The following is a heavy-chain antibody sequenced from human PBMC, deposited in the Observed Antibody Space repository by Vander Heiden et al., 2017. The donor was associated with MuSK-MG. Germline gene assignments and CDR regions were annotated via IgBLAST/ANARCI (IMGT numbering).Heavy chain of an antibody. CDR2: IYYSGRT. V-gene: IGHV4-39*01. D-gene: IGHD3-22*01. CDR3: AVEDYYDSSGYYYL. CDR1: GGSISSSRCY. J-gene: IGHJ1*01. Sequence: QLQLQESGPGLVKPSETLSLTCTVSGGSISSSRCYWGWLRQPPGKGLEWIGSIYYSGRTYYNPSRKSRVTISVDTSKIQFSRKLRSVTAADTAVYYCAVEDYYDSSGYYYLGGQGTLVTVYS.